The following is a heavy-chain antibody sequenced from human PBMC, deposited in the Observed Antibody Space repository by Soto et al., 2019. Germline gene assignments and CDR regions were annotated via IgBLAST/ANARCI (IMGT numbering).Heavy chain of an antibody. Sequence: SETLSLTCTISGGSISVYYWSWIRQPPGQALEWIGYIYDSGSPYYNPSLRSRVIISADTSKNQISLKLASATAADTAVYYCARGVGSSPPRYWGRGTLVTVSS. D-gene: IGHD1-26*01. CDR1: GGSISVYY. J-gene: IGHJ4*02. V-gene: IGHV4-59*01. CDR2: IYDSGSP. CDR3: ARGVGSSPPRY.